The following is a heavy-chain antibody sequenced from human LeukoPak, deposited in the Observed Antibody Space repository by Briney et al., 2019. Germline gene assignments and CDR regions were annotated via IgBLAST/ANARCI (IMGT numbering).Heavy chain of an antibody. V-gene: IGHV1-18*01. D-gene: IGHD1-26*01. CDR1: GYTFTSYG. CDR2: ISAYNGNT. Sequence: GASVKVSCKASGYTFTSYGISWVRQAPGQGLEWMGWISAYNGNTNYAQKLQGRVTMTTDTSTSTAYMELRSLRSDDTAVYYCAREAGSYSRSAFDIWGQGTMVTVSS. J-gene: IGHJ3*02. CDR3: AREAGSYSRSAFDI.